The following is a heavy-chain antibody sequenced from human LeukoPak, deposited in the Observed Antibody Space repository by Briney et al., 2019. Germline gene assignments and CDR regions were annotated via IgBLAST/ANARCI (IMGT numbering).Heavy chain of an antibody. CDR1: GFTFTTHD. V-gene: IGHV3-48*03. CDR2: ISSSSRSL. D-gene: IGHD1-26*01. Sequence: GGSLRLSCAASGFTFTTHDMWWVRQAPGKGLEWVSFISSSSRSLYYADSVRGRFTISRDNAKNSLYLQMNSLRAEDTAVYYCARDSIVSGEFDYWGQGTLVTVSS. J-gene: IGHJ4*02. CDR3: ARDSIVSGEFDY.